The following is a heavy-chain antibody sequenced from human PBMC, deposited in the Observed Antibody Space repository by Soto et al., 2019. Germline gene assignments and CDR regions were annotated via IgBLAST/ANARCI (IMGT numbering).Heavy chain of an antibody. Sequence: ASVKVSCKTSGYPFSTYALHWVRQAPGQRLEWMGWINVGNGNTKYSQRFQGRVTFTRDTSASTAYMELSSLRSEDTAVYFCARNGLFGDYVFGHCDFWGQGTLVTVSS. V-gene: IGHV1-3*01. J-gene: IGHJ4*02. CDR2: INVGNGNT. CDR1: GYPFSTYA. CDR3: ARNGLFGDYVFGHCDF. D-gene: IGHD3-10*02.